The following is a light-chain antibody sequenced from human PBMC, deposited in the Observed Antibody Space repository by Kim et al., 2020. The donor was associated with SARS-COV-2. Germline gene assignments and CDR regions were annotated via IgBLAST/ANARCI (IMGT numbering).Light chain of an antibody. J-gene: IGKJ4*01. CDR2: DAS. CDR3: HQHFTWPLT. V-gene: IGKV3-11*01. Sequence: WTPGDRARRSCRGSGSLQSSLAWYQQKPGQGPRHLAYDASNRAIGVPARFSGSGFGTDFTLTINSLDPEEFAVYFCHQHFTWPLTFGGGAQVDSK. CDR1: GSLQSS.